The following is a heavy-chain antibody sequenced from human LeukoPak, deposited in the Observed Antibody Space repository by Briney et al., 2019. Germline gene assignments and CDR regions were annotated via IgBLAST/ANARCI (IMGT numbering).Heavy chain of an antibody. Sequence: ASVKVSCKASGYTFTSYGISWVRQAPGQGLEWMGWISAYNGNTNYAQKLQGRVTMTTDTSTSTAYMELRSLRSDDTAVYYCARDLWRHCSSTCCAQIDYWGQGTLVTVSS. CDR2: ISAYNGNT. CDR1: GYTFTSYG. CDR3: ARDLWRHCSSTCCAQIDY. V-gene: IGHV1-18*01. D-gene: IGHD2-2*01. J-gene: IGHJ4*02.